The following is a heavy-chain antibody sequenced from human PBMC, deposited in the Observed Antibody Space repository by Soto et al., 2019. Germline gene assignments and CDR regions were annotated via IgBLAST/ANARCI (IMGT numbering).Heavy chain of an antibody. V-gene: IGHV1-46*01. Sequence: GASVKVSCKASGYTFTSYYMHWARQAPGQGLEWMGIINPSGGSTSYAQKFQGRVTMTRDTSTSTVYMELSSLRSEDTAVYYCARDQEDTAMVYYYYGMDVWGQGTTVTVSS. D-gene: IGHD5-18*01. J-gene: IGHJ6*02. CDR3: ARDQEDTAMVYYYYGMDV. CDR1: GYTFTSYY. CDR2: INPSGGST.